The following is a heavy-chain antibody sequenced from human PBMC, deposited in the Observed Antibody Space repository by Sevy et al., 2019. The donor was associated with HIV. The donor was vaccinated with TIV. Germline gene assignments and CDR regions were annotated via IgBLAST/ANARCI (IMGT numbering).Heavy chain of an antibody. D-gene: IGHD3-10*01. V-gene: IGHV4-34*01. Sequence: SETLSLTCAVYGGSFRSYYWNWIRQSPGKGLEWIGDITHNRITNYDPSLKSRVTISVETSKNQFSLKLTSVTAADTGLYFCARGPRFFGEPYYMDVWGKGTTVTVSS. CDR1: GGSFRSYY. CDR3: ARGPRFFGEPYYMDV. CDR2: ITHNRIT. J-gene: IGHJ6*03.